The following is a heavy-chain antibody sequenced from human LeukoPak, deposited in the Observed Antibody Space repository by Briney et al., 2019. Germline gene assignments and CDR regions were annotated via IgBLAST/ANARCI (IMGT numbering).Heavy chain of an antibody. Sequence: GESLKISCKGSGYSFTSYWIGWVRQMPGKGLEWMGIIYPGDSDTRYSPSFQGQVTISADKSISTAYLQWSSLKASDTAMYYCARLYYPVKVTEEFYYMDVWGKGTKVTVSS. D-gene: IGHD3-10*01. CDR3: ARLYYPVKVTEEFYYMDV. V-gene: IGHV5-51*01. CDR1: GYSFTSYW. J-gene: IGHJ6*03. CDR2: IYPGDSDT.